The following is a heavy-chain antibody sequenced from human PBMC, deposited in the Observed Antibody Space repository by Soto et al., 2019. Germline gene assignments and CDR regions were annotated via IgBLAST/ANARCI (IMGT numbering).Heavy chain of an antibody. CDR3: ARHGGRYFDWSLDY. CDR2: IYYSGGT. J-gene: IGHJ4*02. V-gene: IGHV4-39*01. D-gene: IGHD3-9*01. Sequence: SETLCLTCTGSGASINTSSYYGGWIRQPPGKGLEWIGSIYYSGGTYYNPSLKSRVTISVDTSKNQFSLKLSSVTAADTAVYYCARHGGRYFDWSLDYWGQGTLVTVSS. CDR1: GASINTSSYY.